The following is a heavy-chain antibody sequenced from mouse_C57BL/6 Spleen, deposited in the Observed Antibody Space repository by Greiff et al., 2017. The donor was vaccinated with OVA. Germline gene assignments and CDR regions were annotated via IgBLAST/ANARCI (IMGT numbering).Heavy chain of an antibody. CDR3: ARSQATTVVGTFDY. CDR2: IEPSDRDT. D-gene: IGHD1-1*01. V-gene: IGHV1-50*01. Sequence: VQLPQPGAELVKPGASVNLSFKASGSTFTRSWIPGVKTRPGQGLEWIEKIEPSDRDTNYNQKFKGKATLTVDTSSSTAYMQLSSLTSEDSAVYYCARSQATTVVGTFDYWGQGTTLTVSS. J-gene: IGHJ2*01. CDR1: GSTFTRSW.